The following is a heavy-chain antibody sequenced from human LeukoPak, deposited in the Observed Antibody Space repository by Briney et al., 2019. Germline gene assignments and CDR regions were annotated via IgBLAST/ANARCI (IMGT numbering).Heavy chain of an antibody. J-gene: IGHJ6*02. CDR1: GFIFSSHG. CDR2: IWYDGSNK. V-gene: IGHV3-33*01. CDR3: ARVEYGYSYYYYGMDV. D-gene: IGHD5-18*01. Sequence: GGSLRLSCAASGFIFSSHGMHWVRQAPGKGLEWVAVIWYDGSNKYYADSVKGRFTISRDNAKNSLYLQMNSLRAEDTAVYYCARVEYGYSYYYYGMDVWGRGTTVTVSS.